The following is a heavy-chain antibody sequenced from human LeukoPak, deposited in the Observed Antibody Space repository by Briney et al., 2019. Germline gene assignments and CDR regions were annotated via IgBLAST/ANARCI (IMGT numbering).Heavy chain of an antibody. CDR3: AKAQCSSTSCYPFDY. D-gene: IGHD2-2*01. CDR2: ISGSGGST. V-gene: IGHV3-23*01. Sequence: GGSLRLSCAASGFTFSSYAMSWVRQAPGKGLEWVSAISGSGGSTYYADSVKGRFTISRDNTKNTLYLQMNSLRAEDTAVYYCAKAQCSSTSCYPFDYWGQGALVTVSS. CDR1: GFTFSSYA. J-gene: IGHJ4*02.